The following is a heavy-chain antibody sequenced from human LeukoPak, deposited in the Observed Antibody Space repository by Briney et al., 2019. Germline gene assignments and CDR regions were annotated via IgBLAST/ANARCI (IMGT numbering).Heavy chain of an antibody. CDR2: LCHSGSS. CDR1: GGSIISSNW. D-gene: IGHD2-15*01. Sequence: TSETLSLTCAVSGGSIISSNWWTWGRQPPGRGLEWFGKLCHSGSSKYNPSLKSRVTISVGKSKSVTAADTAEYYCARDSNRSGGSGSFDYWGQGTLVTVSS. CDR3: ARDSNRSGGSGSFDY. V-gene: IGHV4/OR15-8*01. J-gene: IGHJ4*02.